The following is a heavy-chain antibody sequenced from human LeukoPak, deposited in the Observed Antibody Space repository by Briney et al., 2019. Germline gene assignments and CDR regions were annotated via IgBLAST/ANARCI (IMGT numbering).Heavy chain of an antibody. V-gene: IGHV1-2*02. J-gene: IGHJ6*02. CDR1: GYTFTDYY. Sequence: ASVKVSCKASGYTFTDYYIHWVRQAPGQGLEWMGWINPNSGGTNCAQKFQGRVTMTRDTSITTAYMELSRLRSDDTAVYYCARGVDTVATKIFYHYYGMDVWGQGTTVTVSS. D-gene: IGHD5-12*01. CDR2: INPNSGGT. CDR3: ARGVDTVATKIFYHYYGMDV.